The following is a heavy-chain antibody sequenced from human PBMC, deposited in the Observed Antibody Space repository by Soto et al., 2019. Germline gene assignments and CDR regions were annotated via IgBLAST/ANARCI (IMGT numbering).Heavy chain of an antibody. CDR2: ISSSGSTI. J-gene: IGHJ3*02. CDR1: GFTFSDYY. D-gene: IGHD3-3*01. V-gene: IGHV3-11*01. Sequence: GGSLRLSCAASGFTFSDYYMSWIRQAPGKGLEWVSYISSSGSTIYYADSVKGRFTISRDNAKNSLYLQMNSLRAEDTAVYYCASSPPLDLEWLSDGAFDIWGQGTMVTVS. CDR3: ASSPPLDLEWLSDGAFDI.